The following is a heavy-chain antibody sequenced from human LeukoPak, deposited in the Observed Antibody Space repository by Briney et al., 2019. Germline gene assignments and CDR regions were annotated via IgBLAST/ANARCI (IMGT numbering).Heavy chain of an antibody. V-gene: IGHV4-39*01. CDR1: GGSISSSSYY. CDR3: VSNMASTVPAAAPTSYFDY. CDR2: IYYSGST. Sequence: SETLPLTCTVSGGSISSSSYYWGWIRQPPGKGLEWIGSIYYSGSTYYNPSLKSRVTISVDTSKNQFSLKLSSVTAADTAVYHCVSNMASTVPAAAPTSYFDYWGQGTLVTVSS. D-gene: IGHD2-2*01. J-gene: IGHJ4*02.